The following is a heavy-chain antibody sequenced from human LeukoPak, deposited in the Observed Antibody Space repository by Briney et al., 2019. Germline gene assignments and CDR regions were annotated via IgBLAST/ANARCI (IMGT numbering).Heavy chain of an antibody. Sequence: SQTLSLTCAISGDSVSSNSAAWNWIRQSPSRGLEWLGRTYYRSRWYSDYAVSLKSRITIIPDTSKNQFSLQLNSVILEDTAVYFCARELGRIFDYWDQGSLVTVS. D-gene: IGHD7-27*01. V-gene: IGHV6-1*01. CDR1: GDSVSSNSAA. J-gene: IGHJ4*02. CDR3: ARELGRIFDY. CDR2: TYYRSRWYS.